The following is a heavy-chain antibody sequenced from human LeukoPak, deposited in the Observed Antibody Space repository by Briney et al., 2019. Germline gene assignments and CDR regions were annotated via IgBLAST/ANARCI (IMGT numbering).Heavy chain of an antibody. CDR3: AKDLGVEVAADWFDP. J-gene: IGHJ5*02. CDR2: ITDTGGST. D-gene: IGHD6-19*01. V-gene: IGHV3-23*01. CDR1: GITFSDHA. Sequence: GGFLRLSCVASGITFSDHAMTWVRQAPGKGLEWVSGITDTGGSTYHAESVKGRFTISRDNSKNMLNLQMNSLRAEDTAVYYCAKDLGVEVAADWFDPWGQGILVTVSS.